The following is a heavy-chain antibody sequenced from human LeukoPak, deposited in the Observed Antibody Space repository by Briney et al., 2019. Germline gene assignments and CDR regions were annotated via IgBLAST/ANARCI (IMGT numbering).Heavy chain of an antibody. D-gene: IGHD3-3*01. Sequence: SETLSLTCSVSGDSSSPFYCNSIRQSPGKGLEWIGYISDSGSPNFHPSLKGRVTTSVDASKSQFSLRLTSVTAADTAVYYCAQVSASTVSGVERLGADFEYWGQGILVTVSS. CDR2: ISDSGSP. J-gene: IGHJ4*02. CDR1: GDSSSPFY. CDR3: AQVSASTVSGVERLGADFEY. V-gene: IGHV4-59*01.